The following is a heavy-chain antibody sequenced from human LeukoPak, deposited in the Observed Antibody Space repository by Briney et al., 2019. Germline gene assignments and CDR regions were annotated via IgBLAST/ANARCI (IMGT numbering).Heavy chain of an antibody. CDR1: GGSISSYC. V-gene: IGHV4-59*13. J-gene: IGHJ6*03. D-gene: IGHD3-10*01. Sequence: PSETLSLTCTVSGGSISSYCWSWIRQSLGKGLEWIGYLFYSGSTNYNPSLKSRVTISVDTSKNQFSLKLSSVTAADTAVYYCATSSRSNVAFGYYYYYMNVWGKGTTVTVSS. CDR3: ATSSRSNVAFGYYYYYMNV. CDR2: LFYSGST.